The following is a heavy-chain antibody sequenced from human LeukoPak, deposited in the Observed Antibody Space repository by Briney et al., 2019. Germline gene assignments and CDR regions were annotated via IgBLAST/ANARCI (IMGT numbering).Heavy chain of an antibody. CDR3: ARGATMIVVAPRS. J-gene: IGHJ4*02. CDR2: MNPNSGNT. D-gene: IGHD3-22*01. CDR1: GYTFTSYD. V-gene: IGHV1-8*01. Sequence: AASVKVSCKASGYTFTSYDINWVRQATGQGLEWMGWMNPNSGNTGYAQKFQGRVTMTRNTSISTAYMELSSLRAEDTAVYYCARGATMIVVAPRSWGQGTLVTVSS.